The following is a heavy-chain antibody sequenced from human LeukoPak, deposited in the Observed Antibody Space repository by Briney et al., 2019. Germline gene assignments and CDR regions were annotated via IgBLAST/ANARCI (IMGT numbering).Heavy chain of an antibody. D-gene: IGHD2-21*01. J-gene: IGHJ4*02. CDR2: ISGSGGST. CDR3: AKSDCGSDGCKLLNY. CDR1: GFTFSSYA. Sequence: GGSLRLSCAASGFTFSSYAMSWVRQAPGKGLEWVSAISGSGGSTYYADSVKGQFTISRDNFKNTVSLQMINLRAEDTAVYFCAKSDCGSDGCKLLNYWGQGILVTVSS. V-gene: IGHV3-23*01.